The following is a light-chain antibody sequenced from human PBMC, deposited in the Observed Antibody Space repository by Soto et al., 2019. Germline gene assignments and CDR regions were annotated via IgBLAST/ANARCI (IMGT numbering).Light chain of an antibody. V-gene: IGKV1-5*03. CDR1: QKIESW. Sequence: DIQMTQFPSTLAASVGDRVTITCRASQKIESWLAWYQQKPGKAPKLLIYKASTLEVGVPSRFSGSGSGTEFTLSISSLQPDDFATYCCQQYESYFWTFGQGTKVDIK. CDR3: QQYESYFWT. CDR2: KAS. J-gene: IGKJ1*01.